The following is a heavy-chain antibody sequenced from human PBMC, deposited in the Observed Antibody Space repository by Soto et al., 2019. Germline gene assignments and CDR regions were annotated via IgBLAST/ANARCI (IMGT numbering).Heavy chain of an antibody. Sequence: QVQLMQSGGGLVKPGGSLRLSCAASGFTFDDYYMSWIRQAPGKGLEWVADINSDGTTTHYADSVKGRFTISRDNAKKSVYLQMISLRVDDTAVSYCSRDAWGGPSGQGTMVTVSS. D-gene: IGHD3-10*01. J-gene: IGHJ5*02. V-gene: IGHV3-11*01. CDR1: GFTFDDYY. CDR3: SRDAWGGP. CDR2: INSDGTTT.